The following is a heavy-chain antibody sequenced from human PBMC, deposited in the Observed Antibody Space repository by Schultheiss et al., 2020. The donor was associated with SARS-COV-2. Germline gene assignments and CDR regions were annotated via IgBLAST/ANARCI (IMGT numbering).Heavy chain of an antibody. Sequence: GGSLRLSCAASGFTFSRHSMNWVRQAPGKGLEWVSGTSGGGVSTYYADSVKGRFTISRDNSKNTLYLQMNSLRVEDTAVYYCAKVRWEAVPGGGMDVWGQGTTVTVSS. CDR3: AKVRWEAVPGGGMDV. D-gene: IGHD6-19*01. V-gene: IGHV3-23*01. J-gene: IGHJ6*02. CDR1: GFTFSRHS. CDR2: TSGGGVST.